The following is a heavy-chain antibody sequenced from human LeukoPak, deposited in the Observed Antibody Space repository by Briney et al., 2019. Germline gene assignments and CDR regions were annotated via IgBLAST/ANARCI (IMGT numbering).Heavy chain of an antibody. D-gene: IGHD4-17*01. Sequence: GGSLRLSCAASGFTFSSYAMHWVRQAPGKGLEWVAVISYDGSNKYYADSVKGRFTISRDNSKNTLYLQMNSLRAEDTAVYYCARDPDYGDYVGSFDYWGQGTLVTVSS. CDR1: GFTFSSYA. V-gene: IGHV3-30-3*01. CDR2: ISYDGSNK. J-gene: IGHJ4*02. CDR3: ARDPDYGDYVGSFDY.